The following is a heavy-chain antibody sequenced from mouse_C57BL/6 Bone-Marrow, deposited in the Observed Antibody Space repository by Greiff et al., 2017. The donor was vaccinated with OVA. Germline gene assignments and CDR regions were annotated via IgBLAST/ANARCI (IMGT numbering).Heavy chain of an antibody. V-gene: IGHV1-59*01. CDR1: GYTFPSYW. J-gene: IGHJ3*01. Sequence: QVQLQQPGAELVRPGTSVKLSCKASGYTFPSYWMHWVKQRPGQGLEWIGVIAPSDSYTNYNQKFKGKATLTVDTSSSTAYMQLSSLTSEDSAVYYCARTAQATGFADWGQGTLVTVSA. CDR3: ARTAQATGFAD. CDR2: IAPSDSYT. D-gene: IGHD3-2*02.